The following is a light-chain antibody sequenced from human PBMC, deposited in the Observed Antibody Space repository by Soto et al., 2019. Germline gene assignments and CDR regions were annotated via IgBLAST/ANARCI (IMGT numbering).Light chain of an antibody. Sequence: QSALTQPPSVSGSPGQSVTISCTGTSSDVGSYNRVSWYQQPPGTAPKLMIYEVSNRPSGVPDRFSGSKSGNTASLTISGLQAEDAADYYCSLYTSSSTLGNYVFGTGTKLTVL. CDR1: SSDVGSYNR. CDR2: EVS. V-gene: IGLV2-18*01. J-gene: IGLJ1*01. CDR3: SLYTSSSTLGNYV.